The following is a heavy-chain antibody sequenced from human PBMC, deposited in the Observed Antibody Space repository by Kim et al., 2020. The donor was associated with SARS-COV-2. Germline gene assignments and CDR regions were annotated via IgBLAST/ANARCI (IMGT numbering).Heavy chain of an antibody. J-gene: IGHJ4*02. CDR3: ARVGGYLVPAATAFRGGYDLNFDS. V-gene: IGHV4-39*07. CDR2: IYYSGST. CDR1: GGSISSSSYY. D-gene: IGHD2-2*01. Sequence: SETLSLTCTVSGGSISSSSYYWGWIRQPPGKGLEWIGSIYYSGSTYYNPSLKSRVTISVDTSKNQFSLKLSSVTAADTAVYYGARVGGYLVPAATAFRGGYDLNFDSWGQGTLVTVSS.